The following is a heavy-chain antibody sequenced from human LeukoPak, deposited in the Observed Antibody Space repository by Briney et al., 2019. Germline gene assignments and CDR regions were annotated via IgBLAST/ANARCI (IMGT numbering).Heavy chain of an antibody. CDR2: ISGGGGST. J-gene: IGHJ6*02. CDR3: AKEAGFGSSPPLLDYGMDV. V-gene: IGHV3-23*01. Sequence: SGGSLRLSCAASGFTFSSYAMSWVRQAPGKGLEWVSAISGGGGSTYYADSVKGRFTISRDNSKNTLYLQMNSLRAEDTAVYYCAKEAGFGSSPPLLDYGMDVWGQGTTVTVSS. CDR1: GFTFSSYA. D-gene: IGHD6-13*01.